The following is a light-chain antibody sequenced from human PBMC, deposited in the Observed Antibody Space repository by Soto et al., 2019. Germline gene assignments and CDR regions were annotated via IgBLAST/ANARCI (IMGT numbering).Light chain of an antibody. Sequence: EVVLTQSPVTLSLSPGERATLSCRASQTVSNNYLAWYQQKPGQAPRLLIFGSSDRATGSPDRFSGSGSGTDFTLTISRLEPEDFAVYYCEQYGSSPPYTFGQGTKLEIK. V-gene: IGKV3-20*01. CDR2: GSS. J-gene: IGKJ2*01. CDR3: EQYGSSPPYT. CDR1: QTVSNNY.